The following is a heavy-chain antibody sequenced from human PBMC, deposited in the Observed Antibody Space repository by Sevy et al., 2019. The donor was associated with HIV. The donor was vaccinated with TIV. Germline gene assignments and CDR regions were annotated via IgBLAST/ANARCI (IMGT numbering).Heavy chain of an antibody. J-gene: IGHJ4*02. CDR2: TRNKANSYTT. V-gene: IGHV3-72*01. Sequence: GGSLRLSCAASGFTFSDHYMDWVRQAPGKGLEWVGRTRNKANSYTTEYAASVKGRFTISRDDSKNSLYLQMNSLKTEDTAVYYCAAGIAAAGGYYFDYWGQGTLVTDSS. CDR1: GFTFSDHY. D-gene: IGHD6-13*01. CDR3: AAGIAAAGGYYFDY.